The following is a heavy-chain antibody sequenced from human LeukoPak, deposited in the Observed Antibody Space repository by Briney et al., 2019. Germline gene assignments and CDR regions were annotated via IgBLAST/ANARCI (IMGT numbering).Heavy chain of an antibody. J-gene: IGHJ6*03. CDR2: INPNSGGT. V-gene: IGHV1-2*02. CDR1: GYTFTGYY. Sequence: ASVKVSCKASGYTFTGYYMHWVRQAPGQGLEWMGWINPNSGGTNHAQKFQGRVTMTRDTSISTAYMELSRLRSDDTAVYYCALGYCSGGSCYNRYYYYYMDVWGKGTTVTVSS. CDR3: ALGYCSGGSCYNRYYYYYMDV. D-gene: IGHD2-15*01.